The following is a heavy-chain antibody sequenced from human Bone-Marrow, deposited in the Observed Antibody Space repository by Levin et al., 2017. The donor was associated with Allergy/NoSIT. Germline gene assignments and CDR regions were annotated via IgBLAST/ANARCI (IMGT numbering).Heavy chain of an antibody. Sequence: GGSLRLSCAASGFTFSDSAMTWVRQAPGKGLEWVSLISSSGANTYYAGSVRGRFTISRDSSKNTLYLQINSLRAEDTAVYFCAKDIQLSVWGQGTTVTVSS. D-gene: IGHD5-18*01. CDR3: AKDIQLSV. J-gene: IGHJ6*02. CDR2: ISSSGANT. V-gene: IGHV3-23*01. CDR1: GFTFSDSA.